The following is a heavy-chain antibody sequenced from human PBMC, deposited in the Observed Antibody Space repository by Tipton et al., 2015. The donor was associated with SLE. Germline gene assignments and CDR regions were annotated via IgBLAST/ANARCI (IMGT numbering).Heavy chain of an antibody. Sequence: SLRLSCAASGFTFDDYAMHWVRQAPGKGLEWVSGISWNGGSIGYADSVKGRFTISRGNAKNSLYLQMNSLRAEDTALYYCAKGHYYDSSVRAFDIWGQGTMVTVSS. V-gene: IGHV3-9*01. CDR3: AKGHYYDSSVRAFDI. D-gene: IGHD3-22*01. CDR1: GFTFDDYA. J-gene: IGHJ3*02. CDR2: ISWNGGSI.